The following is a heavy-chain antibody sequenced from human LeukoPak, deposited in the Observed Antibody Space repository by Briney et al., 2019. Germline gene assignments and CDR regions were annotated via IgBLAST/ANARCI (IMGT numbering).Heavy chain of an antibody. CDR2: IYTSGST. Sequence: SETLSLTCIVSGGSISTYYWGWIRQPPGKGLEWIGYIYTSGSTTYNPSLKSPVIIPVDTSKNQLSLKLSSVTAADTAVYYCARRLRFSYYIDVWGKGTTVTVSS. V-gene: IGHV4-4*09. D-gene: IGHD3-16*01. CDR3: ARRLRFSYYIDV. CDR1: GGSISTYY. J-gene: IGHJ6*03.